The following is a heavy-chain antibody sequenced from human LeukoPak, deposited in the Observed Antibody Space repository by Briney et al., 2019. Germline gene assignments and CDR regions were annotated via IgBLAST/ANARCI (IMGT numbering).Heavy chain of an antibody. V-gene: IGHV3-7*01. J-gene: IGHJ4*02. CDR3: ARELYFDWSGGGG. CDR1: GFTFSSYW. Sequence: QSGGSLRLSCAASGFTFSSYWMSWVRQAPGKGLEWVANIKQDGSEKYYVDSVKGRFTISRDNAKNSLYLQMNSLRAEDTAVYYCARELYFDWSGGGGWGQGTLVTVSS. CDR2: IKQDGSEK. D-gene: IGHD3-9*01.